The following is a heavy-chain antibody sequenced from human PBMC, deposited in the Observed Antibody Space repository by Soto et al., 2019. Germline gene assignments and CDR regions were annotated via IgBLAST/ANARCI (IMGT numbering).Heavy chain of an antibody. Sequence: SVKVSCKASAYAFTSYGISWVRQAPGQGLEWMGWISAYNGNTNYAQKLQGRVTMTTDTSTSTAYMEPRSLRSDDTAVYYCARDGVVVVAASDYWGQGTLVTVSS. CDR3: ARDGVVVVAASDY. J-gene: IGHJ4*02. V-gene: IGHV1-18*01. D-gene: IGHD2-15*01. CDR2: ISAYNGNT. CDR1: AYAFTSYG.